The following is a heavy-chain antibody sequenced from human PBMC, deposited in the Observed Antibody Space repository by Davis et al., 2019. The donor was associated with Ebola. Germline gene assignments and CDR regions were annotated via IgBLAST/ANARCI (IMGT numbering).Heavy chain of an antibody. D-gene: IGHD5-24*01. CDR3: ARDPVGDGYNSRWDY. J-gene: IGHJ4*02. Sequence: PGGSLRLSCAASGFTFSSYAMHWVRQAPGKGLEWVAVISYDGSNKYYADSVKGRFTISRDNSKNTLYLQMNSLRAEDTAVYYCARDPVGDGYNSRWDYWGQGTLVTVSS. V-gene: IGHV3-30-3*01. CDR2: ISYDGSNK. CDR1: GFTFSSYA.